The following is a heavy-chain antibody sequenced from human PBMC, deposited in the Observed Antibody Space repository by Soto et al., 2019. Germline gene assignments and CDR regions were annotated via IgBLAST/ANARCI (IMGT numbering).Heavy chain of an antibody. J-gene: IGHJ5*02. CDR1: GGSISSSSFH. CDR2: IYYSGST. D-gene: IGHD6-13*01. V-gene: IGHV4-39*01. CDR3: ARRERAAGTDWWFDP. Sequence: QLQLQESGPGLVKPSETLSLTCTVSGGSISSSSFHWGWIRQPPGKGLELIGSIYYSGSTYYSPSLKSRVTISVDTSKIQFSLKLSSVTAADTAVYDCARRERAAGTDWWFDPWGQGTLVTVSS.